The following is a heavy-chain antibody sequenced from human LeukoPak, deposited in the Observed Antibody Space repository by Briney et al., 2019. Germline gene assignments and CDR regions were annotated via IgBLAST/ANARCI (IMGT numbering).Heavy chain of an antibody. CDR2: INHSGST. CDR3: ARGNDHGDYWSPFADY. Sequence: SETLSLTCAVYGGSFSGYYWSWIRQPPGKGLEWIGEINHSGSTNYNPSLKSRVTISVDTSKNQFSLKLSSVTAADTAVYYCARGNDHGDYWSPFADYWGQGTLVTVSS. J-gene: IGHJ4*02. CDR1: GGSFSGYY. D-gene: IGHD4-17*01. V-gene: IGHV4-34*01.